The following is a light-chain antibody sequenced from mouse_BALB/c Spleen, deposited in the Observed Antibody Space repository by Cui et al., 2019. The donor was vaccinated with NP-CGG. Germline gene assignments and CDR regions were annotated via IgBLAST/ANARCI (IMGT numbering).Light chain of an antibody. CDR1: TGAVTSSNY. Sequence: QAVVIHESALNTSPGETVTLTCRSSTGAVTSSNYANWVQEKPDHLFTGLIGGTNNRPPGVPARFSGSLIGDKAALPITGAQTEDEAIYFCALWYSNHWVFGGGTKLTVL. V-gene: IGLV1*01. CDR2: GTN. CDR3: ALWYSNHWV. J-gene: IGLJ1*01.